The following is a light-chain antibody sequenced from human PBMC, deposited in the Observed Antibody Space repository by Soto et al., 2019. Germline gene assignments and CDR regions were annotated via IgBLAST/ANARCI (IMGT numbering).Light chain of an antibody. Sequence: QSVLTQPASVSGSPGQSITISCTGTSSDVGGYNYVSWYQQHPGKAPKLMIYEVSHRPSGVSNRFSCAKSGNAASLTISGLQAADAADFYCSSYTSTSLRVFGGGTKLTVL. J-gene: IGLJ3*02. CDR3: SSYTSTSLRV. CDR1: SSDVGGYNY. V-gene: IGLV2-14*01. CDR2: EVS.